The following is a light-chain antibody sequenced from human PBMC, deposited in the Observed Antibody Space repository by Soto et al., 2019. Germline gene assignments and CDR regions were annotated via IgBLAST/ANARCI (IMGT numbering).Light chain of an antibody. Sequence: QSALTQPPSVSGAPGQTVTISCTGSSSNIGAPYDVHWYQHLPGTAPKLLIYSDILRPSGVPDRFSGSKSGTSASLAISGLQPEDEAEYYCATWDDTLSGFVFGPGTKVTVL. CDR1: SSNIGAPYD. CDR2: SDI. V-gene: IGLV1-40*01. CDR3: ATWDDTLSGFV. J-gene: IGLJ1*01.